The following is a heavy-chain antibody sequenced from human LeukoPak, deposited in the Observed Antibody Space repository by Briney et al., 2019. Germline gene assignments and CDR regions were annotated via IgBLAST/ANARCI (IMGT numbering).Heavy chain of an antibody. D-gene: IGHD3-22*01. CDR2: ISYDGSNK. J-gene: IGHJ4*02. Sequence: AGGSLRLSCAASGFTFSSYAMHWVRQAPGKGLEWVAVISYDGSNKYYADSVKGRFTISRDNSKNTLYLQTNSLRAEDTAVYYCARDPEDSSGYYYYFDYWGQGTLVTVSS. CDR1: GFTFSSYA. CDR3: ARDPEDSSGYYYYFDY. V-gene: IGHV3-30*04.